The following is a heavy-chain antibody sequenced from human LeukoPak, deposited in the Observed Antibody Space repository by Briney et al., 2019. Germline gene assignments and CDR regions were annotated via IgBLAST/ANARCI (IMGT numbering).Heavy chain of an antibody. D-gene: IGHD2-2*01. V-gene: IGHV5-51*01. CDR3: ARHRYQLLLPPDY. CDR1: GYSFTSYW. CDR2: IYPGDSDT. J-gene: IGHJ4*02. Sequence: GESLKISCKGSGYSFTSYWIGWVRQMPGKGLGWMGIIYPGDSDTRYSPSFQGQVTISADKSISTAYLQWSSLKASDTAMYYCARHRYQLLLPPDYWGQGTLVTVSS.